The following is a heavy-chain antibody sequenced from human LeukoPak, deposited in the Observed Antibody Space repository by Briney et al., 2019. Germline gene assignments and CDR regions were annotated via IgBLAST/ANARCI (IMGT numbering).Heavy chain of an antibody. CDR2: IWYDGSNK. J-gene: IGHJ4*02. D-gene: IGHD5-18*01. Sequence: GGSLRLSCAASGFTFSSYGMHWVRQAPGKGLEWVAVIWYDGSNKYYADSVKGRFTISRDNSKNTLYLQMNSLRAEDTAVYYCARGSSPHVDRAMAAPYYWGQGTLLTVSS. CDR3: ARGSSPHVDRAMAAPYY. V-gene: IGHV3-33*01. CDR1: GFTFSSYG.